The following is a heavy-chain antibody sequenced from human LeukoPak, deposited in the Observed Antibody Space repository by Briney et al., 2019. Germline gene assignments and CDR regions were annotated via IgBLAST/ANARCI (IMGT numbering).Heavy chain of an antibody. J-gene: IGHJ4*02. V-gene: IGHV4-4*07. Sequence: SQTLSLTCTVSGGSISSYYWSWIRQPPGKGLEWIGRIYASGSTNYNPSLKSRVSMSVDTSKNQFSLKLSSVTAADTAVYYCARERLVARQFDYWGQGTLASVSS. CDR1: GGSISSYY. CDR3: ARERLVARQFDY. D-gene: IGHD5-12*01. CDR2: IYASGST.